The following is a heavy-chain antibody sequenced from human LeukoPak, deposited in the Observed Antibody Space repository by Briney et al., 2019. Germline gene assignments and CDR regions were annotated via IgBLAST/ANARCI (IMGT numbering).Heavy chain of an antibody. CDR1: GYSFTNYW. D-gene: IGHD3-3*02. CDR3: ARMSHGLADY. J-gene: IGHJ4*02. Sequence: GESLKISCKGSGYSFTNYWIAWVRQMPGKGLEWMGITYPGDSDTRYSPSFQGQVTISADKSISIAYLQWSSLTASDTAMYYCARMSHGLADYWGQGTLVTVSS. V-gene: IGHV5-51*01. CDR2: TYPGDSDT.